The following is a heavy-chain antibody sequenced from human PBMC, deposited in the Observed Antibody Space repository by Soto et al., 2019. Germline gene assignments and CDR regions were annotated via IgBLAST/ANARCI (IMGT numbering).Heavy chain of an antibody. CDR3: ARQGRPHGKYNWFDP. CDR1: GGSISSSSYY. Sequence: SETLSLTCTVSGGSISSSSYYWGWIRQPPGKGLEWIGSIYYSGSTYYNPSLKSRVTISVDTSKNQFSLKLSSVTAADTAVYYCARQGRPHGKYNWFDPWGQGTRVTVSS. D-gene: IGHD1-26*01. CDR2: IYYSGST. J-gene: IGHJ5*02. V-gene: IGHV4-39*01.